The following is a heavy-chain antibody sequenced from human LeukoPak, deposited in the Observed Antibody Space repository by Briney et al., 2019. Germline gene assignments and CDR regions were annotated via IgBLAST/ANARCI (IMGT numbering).Heavy chain of an antibody. Sequence: SETLSLTCAVYGGSFSGYYWSWIRQPPGKGLEWIGEINHGGSTNYNPSLKSRVTISVDTSKNQFSLKLSSVTAADTAVYYCARGRRYSYFDYWGQGTLVTVSS. CDR3: ARGRRYSYFDY. J-gene: IGHJ4*02. D-gene: IGHD1-26*01. CDR2: INHGGST. CDR1: GGSFSGYY. V-gene: IGHV4-34*01.